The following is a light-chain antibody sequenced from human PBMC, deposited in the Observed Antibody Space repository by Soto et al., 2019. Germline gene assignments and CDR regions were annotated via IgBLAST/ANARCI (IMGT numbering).Light chain of an antibody. CDR2: SNN. J-gene: IGLJ1*01. CDR3: VSSDDSTSGLV. CDR1: SANIGNNY. Sequence: QSVLTQPPSASVTPGQWVSISSSGSSANIGNNYVCWYQQLPGTAPPLLIYSNNQRPSGAPDRFSGCTSGSSASLATSGLLSADEADYYCVSSDDSTSGLVFGTGTKVTVL. V-gene: IGLV1-47*02.